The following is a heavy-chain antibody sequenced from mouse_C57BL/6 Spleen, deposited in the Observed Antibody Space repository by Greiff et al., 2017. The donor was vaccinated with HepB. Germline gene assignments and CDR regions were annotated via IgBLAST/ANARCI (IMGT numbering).Heavy chain of an antibody. CDR3: ARWDYGSRDAMDY. Sequence: QVQLKQSGAELARPGASVKLSCKASGYTFTSYGISWVKQRTGQGLEWIGEIYPRSGNTYYNEKFKGKATLTADKSSSTAYMELRSLTSEDSAVYFCARWDYGSRDAMDYWGQGTSVTVSS. CDR2: IYPRSGNT. J-gene: IGHJ4*01. CDR1: GYTFTSYG. D-gene: IGHD1-1*01. V-gene: IGHV1-81*01.